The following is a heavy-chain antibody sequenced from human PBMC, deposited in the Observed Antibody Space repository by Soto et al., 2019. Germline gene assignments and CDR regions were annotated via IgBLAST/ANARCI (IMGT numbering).Heavy chain of an antibody. V-gene: IGHV3-9*01. CDR1: GSTFDDYA. D-gene: IGHD3-22*01. J-gene: IGHJ4*02. CDR3: AKDISYYDSSGYYQN. Sequence: PGGSLRLSCAASGSTFDDYAMHWVRQAPGKGLEWVSGISWNSGSIGYADSVKGRFTISRDNAKNSLYLQMNSLRAEDTALYYCAKDISYYDSSGYYQNWGQGTLVTVSS. CDR2: ISWNSGSI.